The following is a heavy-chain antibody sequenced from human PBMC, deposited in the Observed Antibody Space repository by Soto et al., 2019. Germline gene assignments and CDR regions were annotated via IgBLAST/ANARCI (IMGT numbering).Heavy chain of an antibody. V-gene: IGHV1-18*01. CDR2: ISAYNGNT. CDR3: ARGYHGLRYFDWLLPFDY. CDR1: GYTFTSYG. D-gene: IGHD3-9*01. Sequence: QVPLVQSGAEVKKPGASVKVSCKASGYTFTSYGISWVRQAPGQGLEWMGWISAYNGNTNYAQKLQGRVTMNTDTSTSTAYMELRSLRSDDTAVYYCARGYHGLRYFDWLLPFDYCGQGTLVTVSS. J-gene: IGHJ4*02.